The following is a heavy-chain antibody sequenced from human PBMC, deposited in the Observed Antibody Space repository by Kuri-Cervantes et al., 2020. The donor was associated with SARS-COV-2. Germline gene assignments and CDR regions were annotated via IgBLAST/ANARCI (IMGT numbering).Heavy chain of an antibody. Sequence: GESLKISCAASGFTFSNAWMSWVRQAPGKGLEWVSDISSTSRTIYYADSVKGRFTISRDNAKNSLYLQMNSLRDEDTAVYYCARVPSGDGAWYFDLWGRGTLVTVSS. CDR2: ISSTSRTI. D-gene: IGHD7-27*01. CDR3: ARVPSGDGAWYFDL. V-gene: IGHV3-48*02. J-gene: IGHJ2*01. CDR1: GFTFSNAW.